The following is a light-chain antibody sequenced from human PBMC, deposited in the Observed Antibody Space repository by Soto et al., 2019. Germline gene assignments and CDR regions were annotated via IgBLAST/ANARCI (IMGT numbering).Light chain of an antibody. CDR3: FSFTTDCTHV. V-gene: IGLV2-14*01. J-gene: IGLJ1*01. CDR2: EVS. CDR1: SSDIGAYNY. Sequence: QSALTQPASVSVSPGQSITISCTGSSSDIGAYNYVSWFQQYPGKAPKLIISEVSNRPSGVSNRFSGSKSGTAASLTISGLQTEDEADYFCFSFTTDCTHVLGTGTKVTVL.